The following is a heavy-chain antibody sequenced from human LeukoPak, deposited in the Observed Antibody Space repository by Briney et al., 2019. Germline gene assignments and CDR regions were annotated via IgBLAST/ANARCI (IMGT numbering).Heavy chain of an antibody. J-gene: IGHJ6*03. Sequence: GASVKVSCKASGYTFTGYYMRWVRQAPGQGLEWMGWINPNSGSTNYAQKFQGRVTMTRDTSISTAYMELSRLRSDATAVYYCARVSSSWYYMRYYYYMDVWAKGPRSPSP. V-gene: IGHV1-2*02. D-gene: IGHD6-13*01. CDR3: ARVSSSWYYMRYYYYMDV. CDR1: GYTFTGYY. CDR2: INPNSGST.